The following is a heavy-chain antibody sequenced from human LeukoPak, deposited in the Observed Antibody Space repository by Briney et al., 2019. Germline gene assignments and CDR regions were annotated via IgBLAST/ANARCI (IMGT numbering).Heavy chain of an antibody. J-gene: IGHJ4*02. CDR2: IYNSGST. CDR3: ARGWGPAYCGGDCHRHFDY. V-gene: IGHV4-30-4*07. Sequence: PSETLSLTCAVSGGSISSGGYSYNWIRQPPGKGLGWIGFIYNSGSTSYNPSLKSRVTMSVDTTKNQFSLKLTFVTAADMAVYYCARGWGPAYCGGDCHRHFDYWGQGALVTVSS. CDR1: GGSISSGGYS. D-gene: IGHD2-21*02.